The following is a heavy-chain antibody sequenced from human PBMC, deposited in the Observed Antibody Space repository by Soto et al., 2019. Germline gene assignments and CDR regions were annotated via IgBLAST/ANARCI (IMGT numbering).Heavy chain of an antibody. CDR3: ARGAGSYFRRVVGAFDI. CDR2: IKQDGSEK. J-gene: IGHJ3*02. Sequence: SLRLSCAASGFTFSSYWMTWVRQAPGKGLEWVANIKQDGSEKFYVDSVKGRFTISRDNAKNSLYMQMNSLRAEDTAVYYCARGAGSYFRRVVGAFDIWGQGTMVTVSS. D-gene: IGHD3-10*01. V-gene: IGHV3-7*04. CDR1: GFTFSSYW.